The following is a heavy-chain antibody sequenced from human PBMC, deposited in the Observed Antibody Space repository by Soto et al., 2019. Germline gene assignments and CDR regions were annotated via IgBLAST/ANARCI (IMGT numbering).Heavy chain of an antibody. CDR2: IYYSGST. Sequence: QVQLQESGPGLVKPSQTLSLTCTVSGGSISSGDYYWSWIRQPPGKGLEWIGYIYYSGSTYYNPSLKSRVTISVDTSKNQFSLKLSSVTAADTAVYYCARDCSSTSCTYYYYYGMDVWGQGTTVTVSS. CDR3: ARDCSSTSCTYYYYYGMDV. D-gene: IGHD2-2*01. V-gene: IGHV4-30-4*01. J-gene: IGHJ6*02. CDR1: GGSISSGDYY.